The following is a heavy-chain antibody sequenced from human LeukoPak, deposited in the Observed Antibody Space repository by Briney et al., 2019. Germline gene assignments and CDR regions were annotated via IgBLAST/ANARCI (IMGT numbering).Heavy chain of an antibody. CDR3: AKRGVVIRVILVGFHKEAYYFDS. D-gene: IGHD3-22*01. CDR2: IGTAGDT. CDR1: GFTFSSYD. V-gene: IGHV3-13*01. J-gene: IGHJ4*02. Sequence: GGSLRLSCAASGFTFSSYDMHWVRQATGKGLEWVSAIGTAGDTYYPGSVKGRSTISRENAKNSLYLQMNSLRAGDTAVYFCAKRGVVIRVILVGFHKEAYYFDSWGQGALVTVSS.